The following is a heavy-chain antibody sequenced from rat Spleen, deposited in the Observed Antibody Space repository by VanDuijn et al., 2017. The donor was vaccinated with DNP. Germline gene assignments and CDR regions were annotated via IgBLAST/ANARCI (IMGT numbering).Heavy chain of an antibody. Sequence: EVQLVESGGGLVQPGNSLKLSCAASGFTFSGYYMAWVRQAPKKGLEWVAAIDTSGIRTYYPDSVKGRFTFSSDDANRTLYLQMDSLRPEDTATYYCATSPGPNWFAYWGQGTLVTVSS. CDR1: GFTFSGYY. J-gene: IGHJ3*01. V-gene: IGHV5S10*01. CDR2: IDTSGIRT. CDR3: ATSPGPNWFAY. D-gene: IGHD1-4*01.